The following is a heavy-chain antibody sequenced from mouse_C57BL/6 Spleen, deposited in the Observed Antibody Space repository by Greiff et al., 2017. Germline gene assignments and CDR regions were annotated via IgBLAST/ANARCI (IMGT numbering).Heavy chain of an antibody. V-gene: IGHV14-2*01. D-gene: IGHD1-1*01. CDR3: ANPPYYGNPY. CDR1: GFNIKDYY. CDR2: IDPEGGET. Sequence: EVQLVESGAELVKPGASVKLSCTASGFNIKDYYMPWVKQRTEQGLEWVGRIDPEGGETKYAPKFQGQATITADTSSNTAYLQLSSMTTEDTAVYYCANPPYYGNPYWGQGTLVTVSA. J-gene: IGHJ3*01.